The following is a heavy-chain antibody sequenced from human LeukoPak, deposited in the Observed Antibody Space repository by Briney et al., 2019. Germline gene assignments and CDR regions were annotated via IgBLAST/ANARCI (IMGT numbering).Heavy chain of an antibody. CDR3: ARAYCSGGSCYFDY. CDR2: IIPILGIA. J-gene: IGHJ4*02. V-gene: IGHV1-69*02. D-gene: IGHD2-15*01. Sequence: PMASVKVSCKASGGTFSSYTISWVRQAPGQGLEWMGRIIPILGIANYAQKFQGRVTITADKSTSTAYMELSSLRSEDTAEYYCARAYCSGGSCYFDYWGQGTLVTASS. CDR1: GGTFSSYT.